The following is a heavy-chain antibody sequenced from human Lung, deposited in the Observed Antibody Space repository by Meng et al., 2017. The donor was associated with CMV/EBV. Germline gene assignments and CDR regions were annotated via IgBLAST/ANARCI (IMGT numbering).Heavy chain of an antibody. D-gene: IGHD1-26*01. CDR1: GGTFSSYA. CDR3: ARVEVGITSGDY. Sequence: QVQLVQSGAEGKKPGSSVKVSGKASGGTFSSYAISWVRQAPGQGLEWMGGIIPIFGTANYAQKFQGRVTMTTDTSTSTAYMELRSLRSDDTAVYYCARVEVGITSGDYWGQGTLVTVSS. J-gene: IGHJ4*02. V-gene: IGHV1-69*05. CDR2: IIPIFGTA.